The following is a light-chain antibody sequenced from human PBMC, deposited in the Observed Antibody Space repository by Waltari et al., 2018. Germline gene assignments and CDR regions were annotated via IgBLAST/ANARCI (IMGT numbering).Light chain of an antibody. CDR3: LQAYSFPRT. CDR1: QGLVCR. Sequence: YRASQGLVCRLARYQQKPRKPPKLLMYTASTLQSGVPSSFSGSGSGTEFTLILTTLQPEDFATYYCLQAYSFPRTFGQGTKLEIK. CDR2: TAS. J-gene: IGKJ2*01. V-gene: IGKV1-12*01.